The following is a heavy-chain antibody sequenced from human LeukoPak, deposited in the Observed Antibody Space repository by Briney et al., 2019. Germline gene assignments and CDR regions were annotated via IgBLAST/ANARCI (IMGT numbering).Heavy chain of an antibody. Sequence: GESLKISCKGSGYSFTSYWIGWVRQMPGKGLEWMGIIYPGDSDTRYSLSFQGQVTISADKSISTAYLQWSSLKASDTAMYYCARLPRYSSSQVYYYGMDVWGKGTTVTVSS. CDR2: IYPGDSDT. V-gene: IGHV5-51*01. J-gene: IGHJ6*04. D-gene: IGHD6-13*01. CDR3: ARLPRYSSSQVYYYGMDV. CDR1: GYSFTSYW.